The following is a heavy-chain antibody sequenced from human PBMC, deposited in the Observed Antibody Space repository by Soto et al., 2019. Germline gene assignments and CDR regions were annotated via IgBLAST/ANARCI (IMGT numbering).Heavy chain of an antibody. D-gene: IGHD1-7*01. J-gene: IGHJ4*02. CDR3: ARVPQRATTYIDY. CDR1: GGSISSGGYY. V-gene: IGHV4-31*03. Sequence: NPSETLSLTCTVSGGSISSGGYYWSWIRQHPGKGLEWIGYIYYSGSTYYNPSLKSRVTISVDTSKNQFSLKLSSVTAADTAVYYCARVPQRATTYIDYWGQGTLVTVSS. CDR2: IYYSGST.